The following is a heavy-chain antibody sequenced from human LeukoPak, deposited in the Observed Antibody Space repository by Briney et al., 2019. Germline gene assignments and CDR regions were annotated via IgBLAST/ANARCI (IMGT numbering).Heavy chain of an antibody. J-gene: IGHJ4*02. V-gene: IGHV4-39*01. CDR2: IYYSGNT. Sequence: SETLSLTCTVSGGSISSSRYYWGWIRQPPGKGLEWIGIIYYSGNTYYNPSLKSRVTISVDTSKNQFSLKLSSVTAADTAVYFRARSLTGYYIETIDYWGQGTLVTVSS. CDR1: GGSISSSRYY. D-gene: IGHD3-9*01. CDR3: ARSLTGYYIETIDY.